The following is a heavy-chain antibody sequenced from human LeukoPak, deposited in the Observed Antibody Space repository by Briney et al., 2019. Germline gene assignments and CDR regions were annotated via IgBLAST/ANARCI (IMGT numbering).Heavy chain of an antibody. J-gene: IGHJ4*01. V-gene: IGHV3-48*03. CDR3: ARGWSSSADY. Sequence: GGSLRLSCAASGFTFSNNEMYWVRQGPGKGLEWVSYISNSGDTIYYADSVKGRFTISRDNAKNSLYLQMNSLRAEDMAVYYCARGWSSSADYWGHGTLVTVSS. D-gene: IGHD6-6*01. CDR1: GFTFSNNE. CDR2: ISNSGDTI.